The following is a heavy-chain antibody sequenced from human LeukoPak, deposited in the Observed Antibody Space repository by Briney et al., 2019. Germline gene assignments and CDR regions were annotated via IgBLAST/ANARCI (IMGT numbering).Heavy chain of an antibody. D-gene: IGHD6-19*01. CDR3: AKDPTVAGTAEYFQH. J-gene: IGHJ1*01. CDR2: ISGSGGST. Sequence: GGSLRLSCAASGXTFSSYAMTWVRQAPGRGLEWVAAISGSGGSTYYADSVKGRFTISRDNSKNTLYLQMNSLRAEDTAVYHCAKDPTVAGTAEYFQHWGQGTLVTVSS. V-gene: IGHV3-23*01. CDR1: GXTFSSYA.